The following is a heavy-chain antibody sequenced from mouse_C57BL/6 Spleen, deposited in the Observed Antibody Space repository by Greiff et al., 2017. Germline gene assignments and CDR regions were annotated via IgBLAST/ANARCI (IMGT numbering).Heavy chain of an antibody. CDR2: IDPSDSYT. D-gene: IGHD2-2*01. Sequence: QVQLQQPGAELVKPGASVKLSCKASGYTFTSYWMQWVKQRPGQGLEWIGEIDPSDSYTNYNQKFKGKATLTVDTSSSTAYMQLSSLTSEDSAVYYCASRGAGYDGGFAYWGQGTLVTVSA. V-gene: IGHV1-50*01. CDR1: GYTFTSYW. J-gene: IGHJ3*01. CDR3: ASRGAGYDGGFAY.